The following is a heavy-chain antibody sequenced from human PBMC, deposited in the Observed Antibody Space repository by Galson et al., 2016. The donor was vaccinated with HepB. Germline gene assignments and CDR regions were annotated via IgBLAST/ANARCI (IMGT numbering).Heavy chain of an antibody. CDR1: GFTFSSYA. CDR2: ISGDGLTT. J-gene: IGHJ4*02. Sequence: SLRLSCAASGFTFSSYAMSWVRQAPGKGLEWVSTISGDGLTTYHTDSVQGRFAASRDNSKDTLYLQMNSLRVEDTATYYCAKRTHYRGSYGADYRGQGTLVAVSS. CDR3: AKRTHYRGSYGADY. V-gene: IGHV3-23*01. D-gene: IGHD1-26*01.